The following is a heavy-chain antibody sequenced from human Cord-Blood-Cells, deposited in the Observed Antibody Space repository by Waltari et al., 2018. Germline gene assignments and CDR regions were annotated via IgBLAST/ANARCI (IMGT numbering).Heavy chain of an antibody. J-gene: IGHJ4*02. Sequence: QVQLVESGGGVVQPGRSLRLSCAASGFTFISYAMPWVRQAPGKGLERVAVISYDGSNKYYADSVKGRFTISRDNSKNTLYLQMNSLRAEDTAVYYCASQFGWERLGGLFDYWGQGTLVTVSS. CDR1: GFTFISYA. CDR2: ISYDGSNK. D-gene: IGHD1-1*01. V-gene: IGHV3-30-3*01. CDR3: ASQFGWERLGGLFDY.